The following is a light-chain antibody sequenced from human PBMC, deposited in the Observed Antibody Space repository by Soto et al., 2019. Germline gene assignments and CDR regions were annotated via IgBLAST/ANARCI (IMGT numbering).Light chain of an antibody. J-gene: IGLJ2*01. CDR3: SSYAGSNTVL. Sequence: QSVLTQPPSASGSPGQSVTISCTGTSSDVGGYNCVSWYQQHPGKAPQLMIYEVTKRPSGVPDRFSGSKSGNTASLTVSGLRAEDEADYYCSSYAGSNTVLFGGGTKLTVL. V-gene: IGLV2-8*01. CDR2: EVT. CDR1: SSDVGGYNC.